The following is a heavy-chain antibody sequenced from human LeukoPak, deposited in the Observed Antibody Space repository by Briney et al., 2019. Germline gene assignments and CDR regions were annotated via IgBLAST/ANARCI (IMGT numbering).Heavy chain of an antibody. CDR2: IWYDGSNK. CDR1: GFTFSSYG. V-gene: IGHV3-30*02. D-gene: IGHD6-19*01. CDR3: AKGDSSGGYGMDV. Sequence: GGSLRLSCAASGFTFSSYGMHWVRQAPGKGLEWVAVIWYDGSNKYYADSVKGRFTISRDNSKNTLYLQMNSLRAEDTAVYYCAKGDSSGGYGMDVWGQGTTVTVSS. J-gene: IGHJ6*02.